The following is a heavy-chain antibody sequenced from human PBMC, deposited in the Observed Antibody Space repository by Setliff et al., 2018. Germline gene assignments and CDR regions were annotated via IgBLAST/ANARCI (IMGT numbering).Heavy chain of an antibody. CDR1: GFTFWSYA. Sequence: PGGSLRLSCAASGFTFWSYAMSWVRQAPGKGLEWISAITHSGWDTYHADSVKGRFTISRANSQNTLFLQMNSLRVEDTAVYYCARAPSSSSASWFDPWGQGTLVTVSS. V-gene: IGHV3-23*01. J-gene: IGHJ5*02. CDR2: ITHSGWDT. CDR3: ARAPSSSSASWFDP. D-gene: IGHD6-6*01.